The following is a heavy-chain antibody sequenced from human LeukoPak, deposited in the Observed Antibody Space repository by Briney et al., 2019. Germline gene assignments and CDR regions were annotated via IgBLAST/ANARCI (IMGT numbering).Heavy chain of an antibody. D-gene: IGHD3-3*01. CDR3: AGYYDFWSGYYKDY. CDR2: INHSGST. Sequence: PSETLSLTCAVYGGSFSGYYWSWIRQPPGKGLEWIGEINHSGSTNYNPSLKSRVTISVDTSKNQFSLKLSSVTAADTAVYYCAGYYDFWSGYYKDYWGQGTLVTVSS. J-gene: IGHJ4*02. CDR1: GGSFSGYY. V-gene: IGHV4-34*01.